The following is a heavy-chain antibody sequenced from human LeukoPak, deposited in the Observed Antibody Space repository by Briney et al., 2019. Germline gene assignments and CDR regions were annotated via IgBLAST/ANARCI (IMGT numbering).Heavy chain of an antibody. CDR2: ISSTDAGT. CDR1: GFSLSSYA. Sequence: GGSLRLSCAASGFSLSSYAMSWVRQAPGKGLEWVSAISSTDAGTYHADSVRGRFTISRDSSKNTLYLQMNSLRAEDTAVYYCSKWKAIVLVPAARSPIDYWGQGTLVTVSS. CDR3: SKWKAIVLVPAARSPIDY. D-gene: IGHD2-2*01. V-gene: IGHV3-23*01. J-gene: IGHJ4*02.